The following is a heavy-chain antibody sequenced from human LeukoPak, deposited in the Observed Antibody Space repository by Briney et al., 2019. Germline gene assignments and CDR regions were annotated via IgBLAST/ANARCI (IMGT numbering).Heavy chain of an antibody. CDR3: VREMGSSSYVFDF. D-gene: IGHD6-13*01. J-gene: IGHJ3*01. CDR2: TNKGGSGT. Sequence: GGSLRLSCAASGFTFSSYWMHWVRQAPGKGLVWVSRTNKGGSGTTYADSVKGRFTVSRDNAKNTLLLQMNSLRAEDTAVYHCVREMGSSSYVFDFWGQGTMVTVS. V-gene: IGHV3-74*01. CDR1: GFTFSSYW.